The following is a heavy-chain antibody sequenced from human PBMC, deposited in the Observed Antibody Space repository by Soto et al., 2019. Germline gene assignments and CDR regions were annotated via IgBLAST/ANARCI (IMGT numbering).Heavy chain of an antibody. V-gene: IGHV4-39*01. Sequence: SETLSLTCPVSGGSISSSSYYWGWIRQPPGKGLEWIGSIYYSGSTYYNPSLKSRVTISVDTSKNQFSLKLSSVTAADTAVYYCARGEEGCSSTSCYENWFDPWGQGTLVTVSS. CDR2: IYYSGST. CDR1: GGSISSSSYY. CDR3: ARGEEGCSSTSCYENWFDP. D-gene: IGHD2-2*01. J-gene: IGHJ5*02.